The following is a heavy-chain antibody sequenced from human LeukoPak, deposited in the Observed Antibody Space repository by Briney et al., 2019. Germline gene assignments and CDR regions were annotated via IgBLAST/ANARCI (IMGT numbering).Heavy chain of an antibody. CDR3: ARGGWSLDF. Sequence: SETLSLTCIVSGGSINNYYWSWIRQPRGKELEWIGYIHYTGSTNYNPSLNSRVTISVDTSKNQFFLRLSSVTAADTAVYFCARGGWSLDFWGQGTLVTVSS. CDR2: IHYTGST. CDR1: GGSINNYY. J-gene: IGHJ4*02. V-gene: IGHV4-59*01. D-gene: IGHD6-19*01.